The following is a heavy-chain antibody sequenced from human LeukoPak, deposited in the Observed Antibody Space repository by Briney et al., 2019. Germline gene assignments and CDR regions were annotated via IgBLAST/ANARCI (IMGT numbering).Heavy chain of an antibody. CDR3: AKRTGLDAFDI. CDR2: ISPTAGTT. J-gene: IGHJ3*02. Sequence: PGGSLRLSCAASGFXFSSYGISWARQAPGKGQEWVSHISPTAGTTYYANSVKGRFTISRENSKSTLYLQMNSLRAEDTAVYYCAKRTGLDAFDIWGQGTMVIVSS. CDR1: GFXFSSYG. V-gene: IGHV3-23*01.